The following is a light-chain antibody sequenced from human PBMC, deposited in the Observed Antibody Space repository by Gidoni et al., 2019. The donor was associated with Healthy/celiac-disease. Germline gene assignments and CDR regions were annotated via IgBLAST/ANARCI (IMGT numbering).Light chain of an antibody. CDR1: QSVSSN. V-gene: IGKV3-15*01. Sequence: EIVMTQSPATLSVSPGERATLPCRASQSVSSNLAWYQQKPGQAPRLLIYGASTRATGIPARCSGSGSGTEFTLTISSLQSEDFAVYYCQQYNNRPSGLTFGGGTKVEIK. CDR2: GAS. CDR3: QQYNNRPSGLT. J-gene: IGKJ4*01.